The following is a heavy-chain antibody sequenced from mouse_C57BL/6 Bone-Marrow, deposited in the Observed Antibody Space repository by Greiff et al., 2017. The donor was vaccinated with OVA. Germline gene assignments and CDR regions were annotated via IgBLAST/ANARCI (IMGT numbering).Heavy chain of an antibody. V-gene: IGHV1-26*01. CDR1: GYTFTDYY. D-gene: IGHD1-1*01. J-gene: IGHJ2*01. CDR2: INPNNGGT. CDR3: ARTSHYYGSSYGY. Sequence: VQLQQSGPELVKPGASVKISCKASGYTFTDYYMNWVKQSHGKSLEWIGYINPNNGGTSYNQKFKGKATLTVDKSSSTAYIELRSLTSEDSAVYYCARTSHYYGSSYGYWGQGTTLTVSS.